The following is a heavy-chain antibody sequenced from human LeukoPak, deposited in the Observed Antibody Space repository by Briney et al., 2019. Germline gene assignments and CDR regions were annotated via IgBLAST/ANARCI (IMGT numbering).Heavy chain of an antibody. CDR3: ARGRIVRYPPKGFDY. V-gene: IGHV4-34*01. CDR1: GGSFSGYY. D-gene: IGHD3-22*01. Sequence: PSETLSLTCAVYGGSFSGYYWSWIRQPPGKGLEWIGEINHSGSTNYNPSLKSRVTISVDTSKNQFSLKLSSVTAVDTAVYYCARGRIVRYPPKGFDYWGQGTLVTVSS. CDR2: INHSGST. J-gene: IGHJ4*02.